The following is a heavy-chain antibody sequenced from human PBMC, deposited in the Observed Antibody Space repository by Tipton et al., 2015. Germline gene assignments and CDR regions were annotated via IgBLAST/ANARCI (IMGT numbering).Heavy chain of an antibody. CDR2: FSHSGNT. CDR1: AYSITSDYY. Sequence: TLSLTCAVSAYSITSDYYWGWIRQPPGKGLEWIGSFSHSGNTYYNPSLKSRVTISVDTSKNQFSLRLTSVTAADTAVYYCACQDYDSLTRDYQTVDYWGQGTLVTVSS. J-gene: IGHJ4*02. V-gene: IGHV4-38-2*01. CDR3: ACQDYDSLTRDYQTVDY. D-gene: IGHD3-9*01.